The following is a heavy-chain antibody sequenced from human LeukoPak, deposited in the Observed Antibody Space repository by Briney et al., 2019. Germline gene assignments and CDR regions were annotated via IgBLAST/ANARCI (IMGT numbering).Heavy chain of an antibody. Sequence: SETLSLTCTVSGGSISSGGYYCSWTRQPPGKGLEWIGYIYHSGSTYYNPSLKSRVTISVDRSKNQFSLKLSSVTAADTAVYYCARTRGRLSNWFDPWGQGTLVTVSS. CDR1: GGSISSGGYY. CDR2: IYHSGST. CDR3: ARTRGRLSNWFDP. J-gene: IGHJ5*02. V-gene: IGHV4-30-2*01. D-gene: IGHD6-25*01.